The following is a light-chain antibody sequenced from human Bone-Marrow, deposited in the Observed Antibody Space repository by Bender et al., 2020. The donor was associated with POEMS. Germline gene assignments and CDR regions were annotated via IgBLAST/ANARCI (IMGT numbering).Light chain of an antibody. CDR2: DVS. CDR1: SSDVGGYNY. Sequence: QSALTQPASVSGSPGQPITISCSGTSSDVGGYNYVSWYQQHPGKAPQLLIYDVSNRPSGVSNRFSGSKSGNTASLTISGLQAEDEADYYCSSYTIRTTFVFGTGTKITVL. CDR3: SSYTIRTTFV. V-gene: IGLV2-14*01. J-gene: IGLJ1*01.